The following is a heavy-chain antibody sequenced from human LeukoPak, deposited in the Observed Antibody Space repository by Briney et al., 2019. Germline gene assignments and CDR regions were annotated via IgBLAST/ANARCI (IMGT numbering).Heavy chain of an antibody. D-gene: IGHD3-22*01. CDR1: GYHFTSFW. Sequence: PRESLKIPCKCSGYHFTSFWIGGVRPLPGKGLDWMGIIYPGYSDTRYSPSFQGQVNISADKSSTTAYLQWSSLKASDTAMYYCARDTSSGYYYDAFDIWGQGTMVTVSS. J-gene: IGHJ3*02. V-gene: IGHV5-51*01. CDR3: ARDTSSGYYYDAFDI. CDR2: IYPGYSDT.